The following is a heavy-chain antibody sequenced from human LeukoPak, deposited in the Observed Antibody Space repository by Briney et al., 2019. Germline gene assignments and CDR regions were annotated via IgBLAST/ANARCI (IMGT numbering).Heavy chain of an antibody. V-gene: IGHV3-66*01. J-gene: IGHJ4*02. CDR1: GFTVSNNY. D-gene: IGHD1-26*01. CDR2: IYSGGTT. Sequence: GGSLRLSCAASGFTVSNNYMSWVRQAPGRGLEWVSVIYSGGTTYYADSVKGRFTISRDNSKNTLYLQMNSLRAEDTAVYYCAKDMGRWELVPGYWGQGTLVTVSS. CDR3: AKDMGRWELVPGY.